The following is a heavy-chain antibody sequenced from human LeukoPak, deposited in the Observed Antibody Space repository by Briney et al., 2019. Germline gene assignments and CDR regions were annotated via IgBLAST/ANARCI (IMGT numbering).Heavy chain of an antibody. CDR3: ARGALPSNYYDSSGYYYYFDY. J-gene: IGHJ4*02. Sequence: SETLSLTCTVSGGSLSSYYRSWIRQAPGKGLAWIGYIYYSGSPNYNPSLKSRVTISVDTSKNQFSLKLSSVTAADTAVYYCARGALPSNYYDSSGYYYYFDYWGQGTLVTVSS. V-gene: IGHV4-59*12. CDR2: IYYSGSP. CDR1: GGSLSSYY. D-gene: IGHD3-22*01.